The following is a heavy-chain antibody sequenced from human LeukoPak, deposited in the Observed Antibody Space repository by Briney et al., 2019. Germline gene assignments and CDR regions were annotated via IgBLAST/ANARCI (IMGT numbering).Heavy chain of an antibody. CDR2: INTDGTIT. CDR1: GFTFTSYW. D-gene: IGHD6-13*01. CDR3: AREPGIAASRGLLLY. V-gene: IGHV3-74*01. J-gene: IGHJ4*02. Sequence: GGSLRLSCAASGFTFTSYWMHWVRQAPGKGLVWLSRINTDGTITSYADSLEGRFTISRDNAKNTVYLQMNSLRTEDTAVYYCAREPGIAASRGLLLYWGQGTLVTVSS.